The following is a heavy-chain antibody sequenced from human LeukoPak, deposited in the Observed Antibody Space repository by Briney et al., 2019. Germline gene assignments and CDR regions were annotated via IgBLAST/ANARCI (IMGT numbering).Heavy chain of an antibody. V-gene: IGHV1-2*02. CDR2: INPKSGGA. CDR1: GYTFSDYY. Sequence: ASVKVSCKAYGYTFSDYYMHWVRQAPGQGLEWMGWINPKSGGANFAEKFQGRVTMTRDTSIMTVYMELSRVAYDDTAVYHCARGVGTSWFDPWGQGTLVTVSS. CDR3: ARGVGTSWFDP. J-gene: IGHJ5*02. D-gene: IGHD2-2*01.